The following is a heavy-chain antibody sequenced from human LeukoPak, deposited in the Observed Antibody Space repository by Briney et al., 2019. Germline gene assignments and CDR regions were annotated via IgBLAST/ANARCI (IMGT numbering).Heavy chain of an antibody. Sequence: SETLSLTCTVSGGSISSYYWSWIRQPPGKGLEWIGYIYYSGSTNYNPSLKSRVTISVDTSKNQFSLKLSSVTAADTAVYYCARGGTAMATRNLVDPWGQGTLVTVSS. V-gene: IGHV4-59*01. CDR2: IYYSGST. J-gene: IGHJ5*02. CDR1: GGSISSYY. D-gene: IGHD5-18*01. CDR3: ARGGTAMATRNLVDP.